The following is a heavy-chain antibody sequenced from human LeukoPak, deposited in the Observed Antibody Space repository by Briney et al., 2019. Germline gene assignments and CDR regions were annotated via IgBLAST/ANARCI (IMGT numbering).Heavy chain of an antibody. J-gene: IGHJ3*02. D-gene: IGHD1-1*01. CDR3: AKGGRYNWNDLAFDI. Sequence: GGSLRLSCAAPGFPFSSYAMIWVPQAPGKALEWVSGNSGSGGNTYYADSVQSRRTIPKDNSQNTLYLQKNSLRAEDTAAYYCAKGGRYNWNDLAFDIWGQGTMVTVSS. CDR2: NSGSGGNT. V-gene: IGHV3-23*01. CDR1: GFPFSSYA.